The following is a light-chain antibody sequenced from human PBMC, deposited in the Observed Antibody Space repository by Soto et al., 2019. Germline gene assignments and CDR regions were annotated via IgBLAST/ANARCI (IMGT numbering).Light chain of an antibody. CDR1: QSISSY. Sequence: DMQMTQSPSSLSASVGDRVTITCRASQSISSYLNWYQQKPGKAPKLLIYAASSLPSGVPSRFSGSGSGTDFTLTISSLQPEDFANYYCQQSYSTPHTFGQGTKLEIK. J-gene: IGKJ2*01. CDR3: QQSYSTPHT. CDR2: AAS. V-gene: IGKV1-39*01.